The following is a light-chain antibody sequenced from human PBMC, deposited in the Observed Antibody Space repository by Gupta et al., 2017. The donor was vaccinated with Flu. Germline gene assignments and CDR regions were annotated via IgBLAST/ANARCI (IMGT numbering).Light chain of an antibody. CDR2: GAS. CDR1: QNISAY. V-gene: IGKV1-39*01. J-gene: IGKJ2*01. CDR3: QQSYIIPYT. Sequence: DIQMTQSPSSLSASVGDRVTITCRASQNISAYLNWYQQKSGRAPRLLIYGASNLQTGVPSRFSGSVSGTDFTLTISNLQPEDFATFYCQQSYIIPYTFGRGTKVEI.